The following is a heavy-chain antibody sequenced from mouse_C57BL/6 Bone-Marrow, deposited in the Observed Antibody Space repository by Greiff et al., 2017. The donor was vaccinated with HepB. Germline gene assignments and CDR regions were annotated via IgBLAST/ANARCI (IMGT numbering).Heavy chain of an antibody. CDR3: AVYGNYAH. CDR2: IYPGDGDT. D-gene: IGHD2-1*01. CDR1: GYAFSSSW. Sequence: QVQLQQSGPELVKPGASVKISCKASGYAFSSSWMNWVKQRPGKGLEWIGRIYPGDGDTNYNGKFKGKATLTADKSSSTAYMQLSSLTSEVSAVYCCAVYGNYAHWGRGSTLTVST. J-gene: IGHJ2*01. V-gene: IGHV1-82*01.